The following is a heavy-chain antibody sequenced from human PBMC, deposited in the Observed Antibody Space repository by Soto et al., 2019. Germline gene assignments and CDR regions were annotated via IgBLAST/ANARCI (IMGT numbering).Heavy chain of an antibody. CDR1: GYTFTSYG. Sequence: GASVKVSCKASGYTFTSYGISWVRQAPGQGLEWMGWISAYNGNTNYAQKLQGRVTMTTDTSTSTAYMELRSLRSDDTAVYYCARGGLGYCSGGSCSPRYRVLYGMDVWGQGTTVTVSS. CDR2: ISAYNGNT. D-gene: IGHD2-15*01. CDR3: ARGGLGYCSGGSCSPRYRVLYGMDV. V-gene: IGHV1-18*04. J-gene: IGHJ6*02.